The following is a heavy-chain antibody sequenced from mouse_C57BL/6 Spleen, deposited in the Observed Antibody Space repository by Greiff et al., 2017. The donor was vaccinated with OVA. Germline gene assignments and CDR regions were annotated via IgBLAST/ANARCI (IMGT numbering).Heavy chain of an antibody. Sequence: QVQLQQPGAELVKPGASVKMSCKASGYTFTSYWITWVKQRPGQGLEWIGDIYPGSGSTNYNEKFKSKATLTVDTSSSTAYMQLSSLTSEDSAVYDGARGDTTVSHWYFDVWGTGTTVTVSS. V-gene: IGHV1-55*01. CDR2: IYPGSGST. CDR3: ARGDTTVSHWYFDV. D-gene: IGHD1-1*01. J-gene: IGHJ1*03. CDR1: GYTFTSYW.